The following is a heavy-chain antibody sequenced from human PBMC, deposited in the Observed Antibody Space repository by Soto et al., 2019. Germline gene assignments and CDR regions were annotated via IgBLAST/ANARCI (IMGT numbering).Heavy chain of an antibody. D-gene: IGHD3-22*01. CDR1: GFTFSSYW. CDR2: IKQDGSEK. Sequence: GGSLRLSCAASGFTFSSYWMSWVRQAPGKGLEWVANIKQDGSEKYYVDSVKGRFTISRDNAKNSLYLQMNSLRAEDTAVYYCARDHPQYYYDSSGSFDYWGQGTLVTVSS. V-gene: IGHV3-7*01. CDR3: ARDHPQYYYDSSGSFDY. J-gene: IGHJ4*02.